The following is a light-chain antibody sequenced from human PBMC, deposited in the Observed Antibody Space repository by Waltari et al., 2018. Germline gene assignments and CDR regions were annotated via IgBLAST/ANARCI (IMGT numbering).Light chain of an antibody. Sequence: DIQMTQSPTSLSAFVGDRVTITCRASQDISNSLAWYQQKRGKDPKLLLSAASRLEVWLPSLFRGSGSGTDYTLSISSLQPEDFSTYYCQQYYTTPFTFGPGTKVDI. V-gene: IGKV1-NL1*01. CDR2: AAS. J-gene: IGKJ3*01. CDR3: QQYYTTPFT. CDR1: QDISNS.